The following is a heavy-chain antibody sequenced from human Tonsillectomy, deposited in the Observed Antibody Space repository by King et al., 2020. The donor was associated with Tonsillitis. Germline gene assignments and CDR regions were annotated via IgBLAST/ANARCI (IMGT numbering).Heavy chain of an antibody. CDR2: IIPIFGTE. CDR1: GGTFSSYA. Sequence: QLVQSGAEVKKPGSSVKVSCKASGGTFSSYAISWVRQAPGQGLEWMGGIIPIFGTENYAQKFQGRVTIIADESTNTAYMELSSLRSEDTAVYYCARGGGDYDIVTGYSYYYYGMDVWGQGTTVTVSS. D-gene: IGHD3-9*01. J-gene: IGHJ6*02. CDR3: ARGGGDYDIVTGYSYYYYGMDV. V-gene: IGHV1-69*01.